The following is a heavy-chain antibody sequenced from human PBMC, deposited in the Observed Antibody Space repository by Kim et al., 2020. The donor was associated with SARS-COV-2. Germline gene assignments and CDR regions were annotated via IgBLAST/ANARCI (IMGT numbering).Heavy chain of an antibody. CDR2: IDPSDSYT. J-gene: IGHJ4*02. V-gene: IGHV5-10-1*01. Sequence: GESLKISCKGSGYSFTSYWISWVRQMPGKGLEWMGRIDPSDSYTNYSPSFQGHVTISADKSISTAYLQWSSLKASDTAMYYCARAPVGIAVAGLFDYWGQGTLVTVSS. CDR1: GYSFTSYW. CDR3: ARAPVGIAVAGLFDY. D-gene: IGHD6-19*01.